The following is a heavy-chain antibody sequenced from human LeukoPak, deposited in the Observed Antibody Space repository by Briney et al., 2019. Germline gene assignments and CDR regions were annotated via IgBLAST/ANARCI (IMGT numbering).Heavy chain of an antibody. Sequence: ASVKVSCKASGYSFTNYGISWVRQAPGQGLEWMGWISTYNGNTNYAQKLQGRVTMTTDTSTSTAYMELRSLRSDDTAVYYCAKAGSYYYYYMDVWGKGTTVTVSS. CDR3: AKAGSYYYYYMDV. D-gene: IGHD7-27*01. J-gene: IGHJ6*03. V-gene: IGHV1-18*01. CDR2: ISTYNGNT. CDR1: GYSFTNYG.